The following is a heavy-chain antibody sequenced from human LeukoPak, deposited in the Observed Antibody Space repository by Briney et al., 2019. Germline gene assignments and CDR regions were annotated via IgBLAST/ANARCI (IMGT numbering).Heavy chain of an antibody. Sequence: GGSLRLSRAPSLFTLSIYAMRWVRQPPQRGGESVSPIGGRGGSTYYGDSVKGRFTISRDNSKNTLYLQMNSLRAEDTAVYYCAKDPTVTTFTDGYFQHWGQGTLVTVSS. J-gene: IGHJ1*01. D-gene: IGHD4-17*01. CDR2: IGGRGGST. V-gene: IGHV3-23*01. CDR1: LFTLSIYA. CDR3: AKDPTVTTFTDGYFQH.